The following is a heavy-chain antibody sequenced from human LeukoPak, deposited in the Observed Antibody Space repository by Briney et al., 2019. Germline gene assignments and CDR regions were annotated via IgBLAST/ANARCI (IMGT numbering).Heavy chain of an antibody. CDR1: GFTFSSYA. V-gene: IGHV3-23*01. Sequence: GGSLRLSCAASGFTFSSYAMSWVRQAPGKGLEWVSVISGSGGSTYYADSVKGRFTISRDNSKNTLYLQMNSLRAEDTAVYYCARAGNPGSVDYWGQGTLVTVSS. CDR3: ARAGNPGSVDY. J-gene: IGHJ4*02. D-gene: IGHD1-14*01. CDR2: ISGSGGST.